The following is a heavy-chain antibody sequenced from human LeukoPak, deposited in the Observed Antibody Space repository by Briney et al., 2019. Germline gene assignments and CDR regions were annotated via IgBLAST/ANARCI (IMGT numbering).Heavy chain of an antibody. V-gene: IGHV3-48*04. Sequence: GSLRLSCAASGFTFDDYAMHWVRQAPGKGLEWVSFISSSSITIYYADSVKGRFTISRDNAEKSLYLQMNSLRAEDTAVYYCARDRGGSYSAIDYWGQGTLVTVSS. CDR1: GFTFDDYA. CDR2: ISSSSITI. J-gene: IGHJ4*02. D-gene: IGHD2-15*01. CDR3: ARDRGGSYSAIDY.